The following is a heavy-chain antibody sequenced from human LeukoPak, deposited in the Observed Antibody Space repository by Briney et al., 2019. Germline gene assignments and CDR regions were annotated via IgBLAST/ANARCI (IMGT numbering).Heavy chain of an antibody. Sequence: SETLSLTCTVSGGSISSSSYYWGWIRQPPGKGLEWIGSIYYSGSTYYNPSLKSRVTISVDTSKNQFSLKLSSVTAADTAVYYCAREGREPRGFDPWGQGTLVTVSS. CDR1: GGSISSSSYY. CDR3: AREGREPRGFDP. V-gene: IGHV4-39*07. D-gene: IGHD1-14*01. J-gene: IGHJ5*02. CDR2: IYYSGST.